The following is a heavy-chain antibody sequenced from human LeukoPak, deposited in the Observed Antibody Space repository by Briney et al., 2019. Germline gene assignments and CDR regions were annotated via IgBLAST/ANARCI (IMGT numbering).Heavy chain of an antibody. Sequence: SETLSLTCSVSGASFNSDDQYWNWIRQSPGKGLEWIGSIHPSGMLYNNPSLESRVTMSRDTSKNQFSLNLNSVTAADTAVYYCARVVPAANDAFDIWGQGTMVTVSS. CDR1: GASFNSDDQY. CDR3: ARVVPAANDAFDI. V-gene: IGHV4-31*03. CDR2: IHPSGML. J-gene: IGHJ3*02. D-gene: IGHD2-2*01.